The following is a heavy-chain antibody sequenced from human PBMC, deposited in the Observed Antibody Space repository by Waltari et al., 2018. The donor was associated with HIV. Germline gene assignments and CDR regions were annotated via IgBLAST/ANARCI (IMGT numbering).Heavy chain of an antibody. D-gene: IGHD1-26*01. V-gene: IGHV3-21*01. CDR2: SSKKSDYI. Sequence: EVQLVESGGGLVKPGGSLRLSCAASGFTFRDSSMNWVRQAPGKGLGWVASSSKKSDYIYYAASVKGRVTIARDNAKKSVYLQMNSLRVEDTAVLYCTRRTPSGTYGMDVWGQGTTVTVSS. CDR3: TRRTPSGTYGMDV. J-gene: IGHJ6*02. CDR1: GFTFRDSS.